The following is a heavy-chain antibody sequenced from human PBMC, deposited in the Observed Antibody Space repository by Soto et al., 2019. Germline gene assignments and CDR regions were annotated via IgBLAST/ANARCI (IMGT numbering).Heavy chain of an antibody. CDR2: IDPSDSYT. CDR1: GYSFTSYW. J-gene: IGHJ5*02. CDR3: ATLLESYYYASSGYYSGWFDP. Sequence: PRESLKLSGKGCGYSFTSYWSSWGRQMPGKGLGWMGRIDPSDSYTNYSPSFQGHVTISADKSISTAYLQWRSLKASDTAMYYCATLLESYYYASSGYYSGWFDPWGEGTLGTVSS. V-gene: IGHV5-10-1*01. D-gene: IGHD3-22*01.